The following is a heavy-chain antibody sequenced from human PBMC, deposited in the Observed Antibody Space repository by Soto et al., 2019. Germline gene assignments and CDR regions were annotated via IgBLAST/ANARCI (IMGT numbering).Heavy chain of an antibody. J-gene: IGHJ4*02. CDR2: IKSNLDGGTT. Sequence: QLVESGGGLVEPGGSLRLSCTASGLALTSDWLSWVRQVQGKGLEWLGLIKSNLDGGTTDYAAPLKGRIRISRDDSRNTVYLQMDRLNSEDTAFYYCATAGGQTNYGWSKTFAFWGQGTVVPVSS. CDR3: ATAGGQTNYGWSKTFAF. D-gene: IGHD3-16*01. CDR1: GLALTSDW. V-gene: IGHV3-15*07.